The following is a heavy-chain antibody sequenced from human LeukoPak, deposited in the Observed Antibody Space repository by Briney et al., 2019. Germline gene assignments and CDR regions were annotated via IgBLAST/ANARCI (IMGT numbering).Heavy chain of an antibody. CDR2: ISDSDGTT. Sequence: PGGSLRLSCAASGFTFSNYAMNWVRQAPGKGLEWVSGISDSDGTTYYADSVRGRFTISRDNSKNTLYLQMNSLRAEDTAVYYCAKEGYSYYYFDYWGQGTLVTVSS. V-gene: IGHV3-23*01. CDR3: AKEGYSYYYFDY. D-gene: IGHD5-18*01. CDR1: GFTFSNYA. J-gene: IGHJ4*02.